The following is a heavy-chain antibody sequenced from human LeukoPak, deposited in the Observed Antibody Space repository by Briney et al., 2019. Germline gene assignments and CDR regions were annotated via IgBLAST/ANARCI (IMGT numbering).Heavy chain of an antibody. J-gene: IGHJ4*02. CDR1: GFTFSSYG. D-gene: IGHD5-12*01. CDR3: ARLDGYNFGFDY. V-gene: IGHV3-33*01. CDR2: IWYDGSNK. Sequence: PGGSLRLSCAASGFTFSSYGMHWVRQAPGKGLEWVAVIWYDGSNKYYADSVKGRFTISRDNSKNTLYLQMNSLRAEDTAVYYCARLDGYNFGFDYWGQGTLVTVSS.